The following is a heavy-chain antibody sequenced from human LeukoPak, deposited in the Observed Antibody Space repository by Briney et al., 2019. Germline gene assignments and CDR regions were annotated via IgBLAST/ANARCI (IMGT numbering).Heavy chain of an antibody. CDR1: GGSISSSSYY. V-gene: IGHV4-39*01. Sequence: SETLSLTCTVSGGSISSSSYYWGWIRQPPGKGLEWIGSIYYSGSTYYNPSLKSRVTISVDTSKNQFSLKLSSVTAADTAAYYCARRQELRFDWFDPWGQGTLVTVSS. CDR3: ARRQELRFDWFDP. J-gene: IGHJ5*02. D-gene: IGHD4-11*01. CDR2: IYYSGST.